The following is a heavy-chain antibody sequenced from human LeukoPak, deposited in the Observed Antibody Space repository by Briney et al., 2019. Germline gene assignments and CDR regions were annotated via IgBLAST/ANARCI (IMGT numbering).Heavy chain of an antibody. D-gene: IGHD6-13*01. CDR3: ARDTKQLTSYYYYYGMDV. V-gene: IGHV3-21*01. CDR2: ISSSSGYI. J-gene: IGHJ6*02. Sequence: GGSLRLTCAASGFTFSSYSMNWVRQAAGKEPECVSSISSSSGYIYYADSVKGRVTISRDNAKNSLNLQMNSLRAEDTAVYFCARDTKQLTSYYYYYGMDVWGQGTTVTVSS. CDR1: GFTFSSYS.